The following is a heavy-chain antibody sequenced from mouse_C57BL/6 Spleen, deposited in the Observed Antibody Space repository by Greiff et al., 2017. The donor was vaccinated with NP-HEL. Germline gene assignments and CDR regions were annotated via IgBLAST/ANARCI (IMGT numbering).Heavy chain of an antibody. CDR2: ISDGGSYT. V-gene: IGHV5-4*01. CDR1: GFTFSSYA. Sequence: EVKLEESGGGLVKPGGSLKLSCAASGFTFSSYAMSWVRQTPEKRLEWVATISDGGSYTYYPDNVKGRFTISRDNAKNNLYLQMSHLKSEDTAMYYCARDDRTTGFAYWGQGTLVTVSA. D-gene: IGHD2-12*01. CDR3: ARDDRTTGFAY. J-gene: IGHJ3*01.